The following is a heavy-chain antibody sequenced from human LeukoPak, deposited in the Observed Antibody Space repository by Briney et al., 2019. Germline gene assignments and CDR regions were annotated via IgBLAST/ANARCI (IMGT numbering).Heavy chain of an antibody. CDR3: AKAYYYGSGSYYYGMDV. Sequence: GGSLRLSCAASGFPFGDYVINWVRQAPGKGLEWVSGISGSGGTTYYADSVKGRFTISRDNSKNTLYLQMNSLRVEDTAVYFCAKAYYYGSGSYYYGMDVWGQGTTVTVSS. V-gene: IGHV3-23*01. CDR2: ISGSGGTT. CDR1: GFPFGDYV. J-gene: IGHJ6*02. D-gene: IGHD3-10*01.